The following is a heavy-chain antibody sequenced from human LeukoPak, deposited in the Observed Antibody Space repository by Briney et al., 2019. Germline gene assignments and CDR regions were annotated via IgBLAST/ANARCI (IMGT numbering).Heavy chain of an antibody. CDR2: ISHSGIT. Sequence: SETLSLTCSVSGYSTTSGYYWGWFRQPPGKGLEWIASISHSGITYYKPSLKSRLTISVDPSNNHFSLKVTSVTAADTAVYYCARGERGSDYWGQGTLITVSS. D-gene: IGHD5-24*01. CDR1: GYSTTSGYY. V-gene: IGHV4-38-2*02. J-gene: IGHJ4*02. CDR3: ARGERGSDY.